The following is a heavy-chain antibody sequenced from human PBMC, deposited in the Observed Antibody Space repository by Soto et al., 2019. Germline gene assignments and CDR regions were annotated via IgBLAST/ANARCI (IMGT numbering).Heavy chain of an antibody. D-gene: IGHD2-15*01. Sequence: QVQLQESGPGLVKPSQTLSLTCTVSGGSISSGGYYWSWIRQHPGKGLEWIGYIYYSGSTYYNPSLTSRVTTSVDTSKTHCSLKLSSVPAADTAVYYCARDSVGYCSGGSCYSDWYFDLWGRGTLVTVSS. CDR1: GGSISSGGYY. J-gene: IGHJ2*01. CDR3: ARDSVGYCSGGSCYSDWYFDL. V-gene: IGHV4-31*03. CDR2: IYYSGST.